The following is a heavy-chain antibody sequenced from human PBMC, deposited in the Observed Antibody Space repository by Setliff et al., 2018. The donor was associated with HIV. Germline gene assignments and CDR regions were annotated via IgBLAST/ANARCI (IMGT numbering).Heavy chain of an antibody. D-gene: IGHD4-4*01. CDR2: IITIFGTA. J-gene: IGHJ3*02. CDR3: ARDRSNYVGLDAFDI. CDR1: GGSFRSYT. V-gene: IGHV1-69*13. Sequence: SVKVSCKTSGGSFRSYTISWVRQAPGQGLEWMGEIITIFGTANYAQKFQGRVTITADESTSTAYMELSSLRSEDTAVYYCARDRSNYVGLDAFDIWGQGTMVTVS.